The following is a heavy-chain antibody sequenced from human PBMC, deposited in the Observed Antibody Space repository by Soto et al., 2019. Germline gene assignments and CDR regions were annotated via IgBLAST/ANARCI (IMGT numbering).Heavy chain of an antibody. CDR2: INPSGGST. D-gene: IGHD3-22*01. J-gene: IGHJ4*02. Sequence: QVQLVQSGAEVKKPGASVKVSCKASGYIFTNHYIHWVRQAPGQGLEWMGIINPSGGSTNYLQKFQGRITMPRDTSTSTVYMELSSLRSEDTAVYFCARAAYYDSSGFYYDCWGQGSLVTVSS. CDR1: GYIFTNHY. V-gene: IGHV1-46*01. CDR3: ARAAYYDSSGFYYDC.